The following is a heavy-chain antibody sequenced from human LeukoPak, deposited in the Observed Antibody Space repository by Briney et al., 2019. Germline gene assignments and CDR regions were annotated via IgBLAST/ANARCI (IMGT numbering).Heavy chain of an antibody. Sequence: QPVGSLRLSCAASGFTFSSYSMNWVRQAPGKGLEWVSYISSSSSTIYYADSVKGRFTISRDNAKNSLYLQMNSLRAEDTAVYYCARDFAGGNSVSGDYWGQGTLVTVSS. D-gene: IGHD4-23*01. CDR2: ISSSSSTI. V-gene: IGHV3-48*01. J-gene: IGHJ4*02. CDR3: ARDFAGGNSVSGDY. CDR1: GFTFSSYS.